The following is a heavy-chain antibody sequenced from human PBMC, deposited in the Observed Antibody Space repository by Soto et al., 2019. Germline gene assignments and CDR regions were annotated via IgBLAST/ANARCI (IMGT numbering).Heavy chain of an antibody. J-gene: IGHJ5*02. D-gene: IGHD3-10*01. CDR1: GFTFSSYW. CDR2: INSDGSST. V-gene: IGHV3-74*01. Sequence: EVQLVESGGGLVQPGGSLRLSCAASGFTFSSYWMHWVRQAPGRGLVWVSRINSDGSSTSYADSVKGRFTISRDNAKNTLYLQMNSLRAEDTAVYYCARAGGVRGVTPFDPWGQGTLVTVSS. CDR3: ARAGGVRGVTPFDP.